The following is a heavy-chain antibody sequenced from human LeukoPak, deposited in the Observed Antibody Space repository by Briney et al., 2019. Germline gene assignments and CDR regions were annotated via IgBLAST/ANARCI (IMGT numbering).Heavy chain of an antibody. CDR2: INPNSGGT. CDR3: ARVGSVAGFVNWFDP. J-gene: IGHJ5*02. CDR1: GYTFTGHY. Sequence: WASVKVSCKASGYTFTGHYMHWVRQAPGQGLEWMGWINPNSGGTNYAQKFQGRVTMTRDTSISTAYMELSRLRSDDTAVYYCARVGSVAGFVNWFDPWGQGTLVTVSS. V-gene: IGHV1-2*02. D-gene: IGHD6-19*01.